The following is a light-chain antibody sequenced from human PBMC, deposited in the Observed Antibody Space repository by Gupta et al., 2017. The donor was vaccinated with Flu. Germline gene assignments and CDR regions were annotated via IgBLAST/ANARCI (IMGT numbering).Light chain of an antibody. CDR1: QSISSW. Sequence: DIQMTQSPSTLSASVGDRVTITCRASQSISSWLAWYQQKPGKVPKLLIYEASSLESGVPSRFSGSGGTKEFPPTSSRQQDDDAAYYYQQRNNSLWTFGQGTKVEIK. CDR2: EAS. CDR3: QRNNSLWT. J-gene: IGKJ1*01. V-gene: IGKV1-5*03.